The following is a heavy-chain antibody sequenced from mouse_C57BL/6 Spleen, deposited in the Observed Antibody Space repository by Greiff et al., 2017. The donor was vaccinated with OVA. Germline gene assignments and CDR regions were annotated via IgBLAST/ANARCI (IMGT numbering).Heavy chain of an antibody. CDR2: IRNKANGYTT. CDR3: ARSRYYSNYYAMDY. Sequence: EVQLVESGGGLVQPGGSLSLSCAASGFTFTDYYMSWVRQPPGKALEWLGFIRNKANGYTTEYSASVKGRFTISRDNSQSILYLQMNALRAEDSATYYCARSRYYSNYYAMDYWGQGTSVTVSS. CDR1: GFTFTDYY. D-gene: IGHD2-5*01. J-gene: IGHJ4*01. V-gene: IGHV7-3*01.